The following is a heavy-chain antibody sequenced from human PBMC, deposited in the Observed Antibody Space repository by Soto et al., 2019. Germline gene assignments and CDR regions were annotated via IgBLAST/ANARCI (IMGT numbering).Heavy chain of an antibody. J-gene: IGHJ2*01. CDR1: GVPISSSSHY. CDR2: IYYSGTN. CDR3: SRHEDGDFGVGWFFDL. V-gene: IGHV4-39*01. Sequence: QMQLQESGPGLVKPSETLSLTCTVSGVPISSSSHYWCWIRQPPGKGLEWIGSIYYSGTNYYNPSLKSRVTISVDTSKNNFSLRLNSVTAADTAVDYCSRHEDGDFGVGWFFDLWGRGTLVSVSS. D-gene: IGHD4-17*01.